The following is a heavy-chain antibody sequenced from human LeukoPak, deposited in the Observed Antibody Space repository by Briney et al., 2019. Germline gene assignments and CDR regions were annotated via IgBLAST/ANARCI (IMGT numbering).Heavy chain of an antibody. V-gene: IGHV4-59*01. CDR3: ARVRRITMVRGVIQSFDY. CDR1: GGSISSYY. CDR2: IYYSGST. J-gene: IGHJ4*02. D-gene: IGHD3-10*01. Sequence: SETLSLTCTDSGGSISSYYWSWIRQPPGKGLEWIGYIYYSGSTNYNPSLKSRVTISVDTSKNQFSLKLSSVTAADTAVYYCARVRRITMVRGVIQSFDYWGQGTLVTVSS.